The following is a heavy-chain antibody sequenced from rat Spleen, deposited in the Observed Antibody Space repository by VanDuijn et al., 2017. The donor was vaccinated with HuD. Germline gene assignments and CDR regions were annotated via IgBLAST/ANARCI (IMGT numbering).Heavy chain of an antibody. D-gene: IGHD1-2*01. CDR1: GFSITTHY. V-gene: IGHV3-1*01. CDR2: INYSGST. J-gene: IGHJ2*01. CDR3: ARYHYSSYMAYYFDY. Sequence: EVQLQESGPGLVKPSQSLSLTCSVTGFSITTHYWDWVRKFPGNKMEWLGYINYSGSTTYNPSLKSRLSITRDTSKNQFFLQLNSVTTEDTATYYCARYHYSSYMAYYFDYWGQGVMVTVSS.